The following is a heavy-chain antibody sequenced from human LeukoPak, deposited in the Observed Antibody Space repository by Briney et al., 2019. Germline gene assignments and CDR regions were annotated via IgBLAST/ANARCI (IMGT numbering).Heavy chain of an antibody. Sequence: ASVKVSCKASGYTFTSYGISWVRQAPGQGLEWMGWISAYNGNTNYAQKLQGRVTLTTDTSTSTASMELRSQRSEDTAVYDCASSIPGIAAPGRVSTYAIGPYFDYWAQGTLVTVSS. CDR3: ASSIPGIAAPGRVSTYAIGPYFDY. V-gene: IGHV1-18*01. CDR2: ISAYNGNT. D-gene: IGHD6-13*01. J-gene: IGHJ4*02. CDR1: GYTFTSYG.